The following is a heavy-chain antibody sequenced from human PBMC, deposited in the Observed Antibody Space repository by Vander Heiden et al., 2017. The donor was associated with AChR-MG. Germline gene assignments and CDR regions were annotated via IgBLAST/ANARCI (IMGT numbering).Heavy chain of an antibody. CDR3: AKDRYGSGSYPLIDY. CDR1: GFTFSSYG. Sequence: QVQLVESGGGVVQPGRSLRLPCAASGFTFSSYGMHWVRQAPGKGLEWVAVISYDGSNKYYADSVKGRFTISRDNSKNTLYLQMNSLRAEDTAVYYCAKDRYGSGSYPLIDYWGQGTLVTVSS. D-gene: IGHD3-10*01. V-gene: IGHV3-30*18. J-gene: IGHJ4*02. CDR2: ISYDGSNK.